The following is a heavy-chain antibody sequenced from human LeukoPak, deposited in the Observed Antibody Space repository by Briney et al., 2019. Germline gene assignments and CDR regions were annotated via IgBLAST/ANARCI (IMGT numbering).Heavy chain of an antibody. Sequence: GGSLRLSCAASGFTVSSNYMSWVRQAPGKGLAWVSVGYSGCSTYYADSVQRRFTISRDNSKNTLYLQMNSLRAEDTAVYYCARATRSISSSWYFLDYWGQGTLVTVSS. D-gene: IGHD6-13*01. CDR2: GYSGCST. J-gene: IGHJ4*02. V-gene: IGHV3-53*01. CDR1: GFTVSSNY. CDR3: ARATRSISSSWYFLDY.